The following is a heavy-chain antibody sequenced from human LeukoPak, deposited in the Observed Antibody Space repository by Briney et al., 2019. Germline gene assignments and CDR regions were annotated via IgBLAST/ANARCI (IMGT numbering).Heavy chain of an antibody. CDR2: IYYSGST. Sequence: PSETLSLTCTVSGGSISDYYWSWIRQPPGKGLEWIGYIYYSGSTYCNPSLKSRVTISVDTSKNHFSLKLSSVTAADTAVYYCARYDSNGGRVGYWGQGTLVTVSS. CDR3: ARYDSNGGRVGY. J-gene: IGHJ4*02. D-gene: IGHD6-19*01. CDR1: GGSISDYY. V-gene: IGHV4-59*08.